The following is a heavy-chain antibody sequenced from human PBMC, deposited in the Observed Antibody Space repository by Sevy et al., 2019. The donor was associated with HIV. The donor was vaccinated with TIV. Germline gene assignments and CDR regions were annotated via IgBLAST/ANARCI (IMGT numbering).Heavy chain of an antibody. J-gene: IGHJ4*02. CDR3: TRPLATADTPEYFFDY. CDR1: GFTFGDYA. CDR2: IRRNSHEPYGGTT. V-gene: IGHV3-49*03. Sequence: GGSLRLSCTSSGFTFGDYAMSWFRQAPGKGLEWVAFIRRNSHEPYGGTTEYAASLKGRFTISRDDSKSIAYLQMNSLKTEATAVYYCTRPLATADTPEYFFDYWGQGILVTVSS. D-gene: IGHD5-12*01.